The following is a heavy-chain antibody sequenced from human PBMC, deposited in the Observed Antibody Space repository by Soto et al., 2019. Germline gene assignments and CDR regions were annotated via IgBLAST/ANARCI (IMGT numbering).Heavy chain of an antibody. J-gene: IGHJ6*02. CDR3: ARGRGYSGDDHYYYFDMDV. V-gene: IGHV1-69*01. D-gene: IGHD5-12*01. CDR1: GGTFNNYP. Sequence: QVQLVQSGAEVKKPASSVKVSCKASGGTFNNYPITWVRQAPGEGLEWMGGSIPIFGTVNYAQNFQGRVTISVDESTSTAYMELSSLRSEDTAVYYCARGRGYSGDDHYYYFDMDVWGQGTTVTVSS. CDR2: SIPIFGTV.